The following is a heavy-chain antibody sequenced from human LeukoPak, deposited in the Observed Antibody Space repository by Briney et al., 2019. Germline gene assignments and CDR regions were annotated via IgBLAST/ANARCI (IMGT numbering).Heavy chain of an antibody. Sequence: QPGGSLRLSCAASAFTFDDFAMHWVRQAPGKGLEWVSLISSNGGSTYYADSVKGRFTISRDNSKHSLYLRMNSLRADDTSLYYCAKGSKPSYSSSWNYFDYWGQGTLVTVSS. CDR3: AKGSKPSYSSSWNYFDY. CDR2: ISSNGGST. J-gene: IGHJ4*02. D-gene: IGHD6-13*01. CDR1: AFTFDDFA. V-gene: IGHV3-43D*03.